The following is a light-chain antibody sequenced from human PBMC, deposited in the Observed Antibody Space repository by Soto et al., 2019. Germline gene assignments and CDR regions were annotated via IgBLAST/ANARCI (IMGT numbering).Light chain of an antibody. CDR3: QQYGSSPPIT. Sequence: EIVLTQSPGTLSLSPGERATLSCRASQSVSSSYLAWYQQKPGQAPRLLIYGASSRATGIPDRFSGSGSGTDFTLTISRLEPEDFAVYYCQQYGSSPPITFGGGTKVDIK. V-gene: IGKV3-20*01. CDR1: QSVSSSY. J-gene: IGKJ4*01. CDR2: GAS.